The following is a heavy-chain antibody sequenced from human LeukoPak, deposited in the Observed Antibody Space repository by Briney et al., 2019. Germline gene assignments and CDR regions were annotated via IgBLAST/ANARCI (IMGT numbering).Heavy chain of an antibody. CDR2: VYYSGSA. J-gene: IGHJ4*02. CDR3: AREGGYSYGDAPLHFDY. V-gene: IGHV4-34*01. Sequence: SETLSLTCAVYGGSFSGYYWSWIRQPPGKGLEWIGTVYYSGSATYNPSLRSRVTISINTSNNQFSLKVNSVTAADTAVYYCAREGGYSYGDAPLHFDYWGQGTLVTVSS. D-gene: IGHD5-18*01. CDR1: GGSFSGYY.